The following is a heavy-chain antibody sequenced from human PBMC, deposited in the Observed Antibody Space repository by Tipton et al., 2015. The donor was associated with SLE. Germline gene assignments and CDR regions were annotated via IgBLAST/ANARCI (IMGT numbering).Heavy chain of an antibody. D-gene: IGHD2-15*01. J-gene: IGHJ5*02. CDR3: ARALGGRCSGGNCYSLFDP. Sequence: LRLSCTVSGGSIRTSSNFWAWIRQPPGKRPEWIGNVYHSGSTYYNPPLKRRVTILVETSKNQFSLRLLSVTAADTAVYYCARALGGRCSGGNCYSLFDPWGQGTLVTVSS. V-gene: IGHV4-39*07. CDR1: GGSIRTSSNF. CDR2: VYHSGST.